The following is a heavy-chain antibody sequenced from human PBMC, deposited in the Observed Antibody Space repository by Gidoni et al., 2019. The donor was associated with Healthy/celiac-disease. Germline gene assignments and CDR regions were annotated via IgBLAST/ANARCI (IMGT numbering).Heavy chain of an antibody. J-gene: IGHJ5*02. CDR1: GGSLSTYY. D-gene: IGHD2-15*01. CDR2: IYYSGST. V-gene: IGHV4-59*08. CDR3: ARHGGCSGGSCYYWFDP. Sequence: QVQLQESGPGLVTPSETLSLTCTVSGGSLSTYYWSWIRQPPGKGLEWIGYIYYSGSTNYNPSLKSRVTISVDTSKNQFSLKLSSVTAADTAVYYCARHGGCSGGSCYYWFDPWGQGTLVTVSS.